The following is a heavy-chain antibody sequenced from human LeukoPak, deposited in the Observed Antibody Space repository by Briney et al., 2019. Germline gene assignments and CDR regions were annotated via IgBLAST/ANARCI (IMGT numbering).Heavy chain of an antibody. Sequence: KPSETLSLTCAVSGFSITSGYYWGWIRQPPGKGLEWIGSIYHSGDRNFNPSLKSRVSISVDTSNNQFSLELSSVSAADTAVYYCARHYSSGWYPFDYWGQGALVTVSS. J-gene: IGHJ4*02. V-gene: IGHV4-38-2*01. CDR1: GFSITSGYY. D-gene: IGHD6-19*01. CDR3: ARHYSSGWYPFDY. CDR2: IYHSGDR.